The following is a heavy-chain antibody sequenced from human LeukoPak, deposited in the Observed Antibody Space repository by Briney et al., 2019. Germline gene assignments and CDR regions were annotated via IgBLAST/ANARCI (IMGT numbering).Heavy chain of an antibody. CDR3: AKDRALTTWYFDY. V-gene: IGHV3-23*01. D-gene: IGHD4-11*01. CDR2: ISGSGGST. CDR1: GFTFSSYA. Sequence: GGSLRFSCAASGFTFSSYAMSWVRQAPGKGLEWVSAISGSGGSTYYADSVKGRFTISRDNSKNTLYLQMNSLRAEDTAVYYCAKDRALTTWYFDYWGQGTLVTVSS. J-gene: IGHJ4*02.